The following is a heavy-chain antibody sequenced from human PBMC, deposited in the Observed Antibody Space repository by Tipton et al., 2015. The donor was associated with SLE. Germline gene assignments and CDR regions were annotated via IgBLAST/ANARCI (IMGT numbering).Heavy chain of an antibody. D-gene: IGHD4-23*01. Sequence: SLRLSCAASGFTFSSYSMNWVRQAPGKGLEWVSSISSSSSYIYYADSVKGRFTISRDNAKNSLYLQMNSLRAEDTAVYYCMNSEPPVYFDLLGRGTLVTVSS. V-gene: IGHV3-21*01. CDR1: GFTFSSYS. CDR2: ISSSSSYI. J-gene: IGHJ2*01. CDR3: MNSEPPVYFDL.